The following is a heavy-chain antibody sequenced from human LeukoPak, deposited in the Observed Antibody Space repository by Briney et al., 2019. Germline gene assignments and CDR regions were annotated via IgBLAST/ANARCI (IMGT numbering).Heavy chain of an antibody. CDR2: INHSGNT. V-gene: IGHV4-34*01. Sequence: SETLSLTCAVYGGSFSGYYWSWIRQPPGKGLEWIGEINHSGNTNYNPSLKSRVTISVDTSKNQFSLKLSSVTAADTAVYYYARGRAYCGGDCYSATVFDYWGQGTLVTVSS. D-gene: IGHD2-21*02. CDR3: ARGRAYCGGDCYSATVFDY. J-gene: IGHJ4*02. CDR1: GGSFSGYY.